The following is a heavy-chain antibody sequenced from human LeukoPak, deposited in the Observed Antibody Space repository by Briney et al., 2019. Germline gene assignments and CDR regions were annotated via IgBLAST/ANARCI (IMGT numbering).Heavy chain of an antibody. J-gene: IGHJ4*02. V-gene: IGHV1-69*13. CDR3: ARDRGGIAVARPFDY. CDR2: IIPIFGTA. D-gene: IGHD6-19*01. Sequence: ASVKVSCKASGGTFSSYAISWVRQAPGQGLEWMEGIIPIFGTANYAQKFQGRVTITADESTSTAYMELSSLRSEDTAVYYCARDRGGIAVARPFDYWGQGTLVTVSS. CDR1: GGTFSSYA.